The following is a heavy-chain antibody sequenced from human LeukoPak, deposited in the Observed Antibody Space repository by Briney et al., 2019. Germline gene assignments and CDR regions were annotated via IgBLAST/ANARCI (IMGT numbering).Heavy chain of an antibody. CDR1: GGSFSGYY. Sequence: PSETLSLTCAVYGGSFSGYYWSWIRQPPGKGLEWIGEINHSGSTNYNPSLKSRVTISVDTSKNQFSLKLSSVTAADTATYYCARHAPVEPPIRAFDFWGHGNLVVV. CDR2: INHSGST. V-gene: IGHV4-34*01. CDR3: ARHAPVEPPIRAFDF. J-gene: IGHJ4*01. D-gene: IGHD1-14*01.